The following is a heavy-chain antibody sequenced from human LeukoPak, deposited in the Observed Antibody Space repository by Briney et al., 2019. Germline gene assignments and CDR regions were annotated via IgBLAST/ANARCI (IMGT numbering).Heavy chain of an antibody. CDR1: GYTFTGYY. V-gene: IGHV1-2*02. D-gene: IGHD2-2*01. Sequence: ASVKVSCKASGYTFTGYYMHWVRQAPGQGLEWMGWINPNSGGTNYAQKFQGRVTMTRDTSISTAYMELSRLRSDDTAVYYCARDLGLKSTSADPSLFDYWSQGTLVTVSS. J-gene: IGHJ4*02. CDR3: ARDLGLKSTSADPSLFDY. CDR2: INPNSGGT.